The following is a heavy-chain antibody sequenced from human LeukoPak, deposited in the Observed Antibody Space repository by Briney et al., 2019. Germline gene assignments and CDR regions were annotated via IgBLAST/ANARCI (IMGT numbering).Heavy chain of an antibody. V-gene: IGHV4-34*01. J-gene: IGHJ3*02. CDR1: GGSFSGYY. CDR3: ARDLTYGSGREDAFDI. Sequence: SETLSLTCAVYGGSFSGYYWSWIRQPPGKGLEWIGEINHSGSTNYNPSLKSRVTISVDTSKNQFSLKLSSVTAADTAVYYCARDLTYGSGREDAFDIWGQGTMVTVSS. CDR2: INHSGST. D-gene: IGHD3-10*01.